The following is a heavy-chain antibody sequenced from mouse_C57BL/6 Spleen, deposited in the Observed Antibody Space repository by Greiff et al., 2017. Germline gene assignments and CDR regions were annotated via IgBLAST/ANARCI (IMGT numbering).Heavy chain of an antibody. CDR3: ARWDYGAMDY. J-gene: IGHJ4*01. D-gene: IGHD2-4*01. CDR2: IYPGDGDT. CDR1: GYAFSSSW. Sequence: QVQLQQSGPELVKPGASVKISCKASGYAFSSSWMNWVKQRPGKGLEWIGRIYPGDGDTNYNGKFKGKATLTADKSSSTAYMQLSSLTSEDSAVYFGARWDYGAMDYWGQGTSVTVSS. V-gene: IGHV1-82*01.